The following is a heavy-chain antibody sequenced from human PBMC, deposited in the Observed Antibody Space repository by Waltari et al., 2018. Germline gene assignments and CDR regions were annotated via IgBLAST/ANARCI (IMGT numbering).Heavy chain of an antibody. CDR1: GFTFSSYW. D-gene: IGHD6-13*01. V-gene: IGHV3-7*02. J-gene: IGHJ4*02. Sequence: EVQLVESVGGLVQPGGSLRLSCAASGFTFSSYWMRWVRQAPGKGLEWVANIKQDGSEKYYVDSVKGRFTISRDNAKNSLYLQMNSLRAEDTAVYYCASIAAAGWGSFDYWGQGTLVTVSS. CDR3: ASIAAAGWGSFDY. CDR2: IKQDGSEK.